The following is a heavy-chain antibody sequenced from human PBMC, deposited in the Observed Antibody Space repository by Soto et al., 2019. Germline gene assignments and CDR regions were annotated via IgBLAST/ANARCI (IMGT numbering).Heavy chain of an antibody. CDR1: GGSISSSSYY. CDR2: IYYSGST. D-gene: IGHD6-19*01. Sequence: SETLSLTCTVSGGSISSSSYYWGWIRQPPGKGLEWIGSIYYSGSTYYNPSLKSRVTISVDTSKNQFSLKLSSVTAADTAVYYCASPTIAVATPEYFQHWGQGTLVTVSS. V-gene: IGHV4-39*01. J-gene: IGHJ1*01. CDR3: ASPTIAVATPEYFQH.